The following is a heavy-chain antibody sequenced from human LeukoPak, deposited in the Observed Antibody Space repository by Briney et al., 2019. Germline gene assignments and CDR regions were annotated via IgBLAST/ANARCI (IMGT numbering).Heavy chain of an antibody. CDR2: IKEDGNEK. CDR3: SSGSHMDV. D-gene: IGHD3-22*01. Sequence: GGSLRLSCAASGLAFGGYWMTWVRQAAGQGLEWVANIKEDGNEKHYVDSVKGRFTVARDNAKNSLFLQMNSLRAEDAAIYYCSSGSHMDVWGKGTTVSVSS. V-gene: IGHV3-7*01. J-gene: IGHJ6*03. CDR1: GLAFGGYW.